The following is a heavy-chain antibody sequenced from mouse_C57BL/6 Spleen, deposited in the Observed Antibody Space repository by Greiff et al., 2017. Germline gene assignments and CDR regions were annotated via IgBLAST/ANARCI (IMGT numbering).Heavy chain of an antibody. CDR3: TRTGLAWFAY. Sequence: QVQLQQSGAELVRPGASVTLSCKASGYTFTDYEMHWVEQTPVHGLEWIGAIDPETGGTAYNQKFKGKAILTADKSSSTAYMELRSLTSEDSAVYYCTRTGLAWFAYWGQGTLVTVSA. CDR1: GYTFTDYE. D-gene: IGHD3-3*01. CDR2: IDPETGGT. J-gene: IGHJ3*01. V-gene: IGHV1-15*01.